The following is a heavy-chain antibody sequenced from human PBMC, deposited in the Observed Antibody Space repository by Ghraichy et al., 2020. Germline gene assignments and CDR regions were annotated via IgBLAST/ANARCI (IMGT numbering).Heavy chain of an antibody. CDR2: ISAYNGNT. J-gene: IGHJ6*02. D-gene: IGHD4-17*01. V-gene: IGHV1-18*01. CDR1: GYTFTSYG. Sequence: ASVKVSCKASGYTFTSYGISWVRQAPGQGLEWMGWISAYNGNTNYAQKLQGRVTMTTDTSTSTAYMELRSLRSDDTAVYYCARDLATVSTTTLYYYYGMDVWGQGTTVTVSS. CDR3: ARDLATVSTTTLYYYYGMDV.